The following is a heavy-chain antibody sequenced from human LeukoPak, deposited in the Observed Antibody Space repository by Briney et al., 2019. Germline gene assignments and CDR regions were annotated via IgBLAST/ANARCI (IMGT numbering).Heavy chain of an antibody. CDR3: AKRASGSGTSLYYFDY. Sequence: GGSLRLSCAASGFTFSSYSMNWVRQAPGKGLEWVSYISSSSSTIYYADSVKGRFTISRDNSKNTLYLQMNSLRAEDTAVYYCAKRASGSGTSLYYFDYWGQGTLVTVSS. J-gene: IGHJ4*02. D-gene: IGHD3-10*01. CDR2: ISSSSSTI. V-gene: IGHV3-48*01. CDR1: GFTFSSYS.